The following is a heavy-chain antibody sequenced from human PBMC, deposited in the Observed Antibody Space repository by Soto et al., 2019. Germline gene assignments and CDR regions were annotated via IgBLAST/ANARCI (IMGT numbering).Heavy chain of an antibody. V-gene: IGHV3-66*01. CDR3: ARDRNTLYGMDV. CDR1: GFTVSSNY. D-gene: IGHD2-2*02. CDR2: IYSGDST. J-gene: IGHJ6*02. Sequence: PGGSLRLSCAASGFTVSSNYMSWVRQAPGKGLEWVSVIYSGDSTYYADSVKGRFTISRDNSKNTLYLQMNSLRAEDTAVYYCARDRNTLYGMDVWGQGTTVTVSS.